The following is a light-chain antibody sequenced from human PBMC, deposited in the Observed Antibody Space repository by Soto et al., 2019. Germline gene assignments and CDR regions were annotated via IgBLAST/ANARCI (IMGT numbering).Light chain of an antibody. CDR2: DVT. CDR3: SSYTSSLTVV. Sequence: QSALTQPASVSGSPGQSITISCTGTSSDVGGYDYVSWYQHHPGTAPKLMIYDVTNRPSGISNRFSGSKSGNTASLTISGLQAEDEGDYYCSSYTSSLTVVFGGGTKVTVL. J-gene: IGLJ2*01. CDR1: SSDVGGYDY. V-gene: IGLV2-14*03.